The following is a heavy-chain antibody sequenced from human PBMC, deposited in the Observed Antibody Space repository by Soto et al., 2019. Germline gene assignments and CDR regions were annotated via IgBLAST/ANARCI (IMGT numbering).Heavy chain of an antibody. D-gene: IGHD3-9*01. CDR3: AIVRYFDWSYFDY. Sequence: EVQLLESGGGLVQPGGSLRLSCAASGFTFSSYAMSWVRQAPGKGLEWVSAISGSGGSTYYADSVKGRFTISSDNSKNTLYLQMNSLRAEDTAVYYCAIVRYFDWSYFDYWGQGTLVTVSS. J-gene: IGHJ4*02. CDR1: GFTFSSYA. CDR2: ISGSGGST. V-gene: IGHV3-23*01.